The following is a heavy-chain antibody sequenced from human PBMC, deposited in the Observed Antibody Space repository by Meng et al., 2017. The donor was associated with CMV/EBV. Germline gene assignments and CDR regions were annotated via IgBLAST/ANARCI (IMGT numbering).Heavy chain of an antibody. D-gene: IGHD3-10*01. CDR1: GFTFGNYP. CDR2: ISFDGTDE. Sequence: SGFTFGNYPCHWFRLAQGKCLWCVAVISFDGTDEYYADSVKGRFSISRDSYKNTLYLQMSSLRTEDTAVYYCARDGRGSGNGGWIDPWGQGTLVTVSS. J-gene: IGHJ5*02. V-gene: IGHV3-30*15. CDR3: ARDGRGSGNGGWIDP.